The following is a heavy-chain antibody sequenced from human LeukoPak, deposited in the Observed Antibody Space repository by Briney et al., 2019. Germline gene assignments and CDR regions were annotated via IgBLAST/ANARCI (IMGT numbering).Heavy chain of an antibody. Sequence: PGGSLRLSCAASEFTFSNYAMNWVRQAPGKGLEWVSGISGGGGSTYYADSVKGRFTISRDNSKNTLYLQMNSLRAEDTAVYYCARIRRFPNWFDPWGQGTLVTVSS. CDR2: ISGGGGST. V-gene: IGHV3-23*01. J-gene: IGHJ5*02. CDR1: EFTFSNYA. CDR3: ARIRRFPNWFDP. D-gene: IGHD2-21*01.